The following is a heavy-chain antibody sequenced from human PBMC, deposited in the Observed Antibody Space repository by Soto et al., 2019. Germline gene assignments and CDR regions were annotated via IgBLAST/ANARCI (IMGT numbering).Heavy chain of an antibody. V-gene: IGHV4-31*03. CDR1: GGSISSGGYY. D-gene: IGHD2-8*01. CDR2: IYYSGST. Sequence: SETLSLTCTVSGGSISSGGYYWSWIRQHPGKGLEWIGYIYYSGSTYYNPSLKSRVTISVDTSKNQFSLKLSSVTAADTAVYYCARDAYCTNGVCYTGWFDPWGQGTLVTV. CDR3: ARDAYCTNGVCYTGWFDP. J-gene: IGHJ5*02.